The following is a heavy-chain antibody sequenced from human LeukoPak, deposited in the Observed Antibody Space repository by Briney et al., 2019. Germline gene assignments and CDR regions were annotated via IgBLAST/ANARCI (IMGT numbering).Heavy chain of an antibody. D-gene: IGHD6-19*01. CDR1: GYTFTSYG. CDR2: ISAYNGNT. V-gene: IGHV1-18*01. Sequence: GASVKVSCKASGYTFTSYGISWVRQAPGQGLEWMGWISAYNGNTNYAQKLQGRVTMTTDTSTSTAYMELRGLRSDDTAVYYCARKAGLKLYCYYMDVWGKGTTVTVSS. CDR3: ARKAGLKLYCYYMDV. J-gene: IGHJ6*03.